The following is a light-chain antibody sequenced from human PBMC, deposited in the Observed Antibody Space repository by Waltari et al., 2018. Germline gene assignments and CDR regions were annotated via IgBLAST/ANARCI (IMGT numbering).Light chain of an antibody. CDR1: HSIDSY. J-gene: IGKJ2*02. CDR2: AAS. CDR3: QQTYSTPSCT. V-gene: IGKV1-39*01. Sequence: DIQMTQSPSSLSASVGDRVIITCRVGHSIDSYLNWYQQKPGKAPKLLIYAASSLQSGVPSRFSGSGSGTDFTLTISSLQPEDFATYYCQQTYSTPSCTFGQGTKLEIK.